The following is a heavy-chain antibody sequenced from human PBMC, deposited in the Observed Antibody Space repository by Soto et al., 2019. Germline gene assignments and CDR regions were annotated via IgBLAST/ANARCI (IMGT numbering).Heavy chain of an antibody. Sequence: SVKVSCKASGGTFSSYTISWVRQAPGQGLEWMGRIIPILGIANYAQKFQGGVTITADKSTSTAYMELSSLRSEDTAVYYCARDLERPGITIFGVVITDNWFDPWGQGTLVTVSS. J-gene: IGHJ5*02. CDR3: ARDLERPGITIFGVVITDNWFDP. V-gene: IGHV1-69*04. D-gene: IGHD3-3*01. CDR2: IIPILGIA. CDR1: GGTFSSYT.